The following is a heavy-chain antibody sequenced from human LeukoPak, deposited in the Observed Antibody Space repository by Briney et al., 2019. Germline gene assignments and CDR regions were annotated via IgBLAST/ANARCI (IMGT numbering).Heavy chain of an antibody. CDR3: AKDAGAMVRGVIDY. CDR2: ISYDGSNK. J-gene: IGHJ4*02. CDR1: GFTFSSYG. V-gene: IGHV3-30*18. Sequence: GRSLRLSCAASGFTFSSYGMHWVRQAPGKGLEWVAVISYDGSNKYYADSVKGRFTISRDNFKNTLYLQMNSLRAEDTAVYYCAKDAGAMVRGVIDYWGQGTLVTVSS. D-gene: IGHD3-10*01.